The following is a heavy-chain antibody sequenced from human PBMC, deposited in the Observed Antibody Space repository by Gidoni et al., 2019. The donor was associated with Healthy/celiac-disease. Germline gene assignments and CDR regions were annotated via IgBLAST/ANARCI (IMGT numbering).Heavy chain of an antibody. CDR2: IWYDGSNK. CDR3: ARGSDGSIWYFDY. J-gene: IGHJ4*02. Sequence: QVQLVESGGGVVQPGRSLRLSCAASGFTFSSYGMHWVRQAPGKGLEWVAVIWYDGSNKYYADSVKGRFTISRDNSKNTLYLQMNSLRAEDTAVYYCARGSDGSIWYFDYWGQGTLVTVSS. CDR1: GFTFSSYG. D-gene: IGHD6-13*01. V-gene: IGHV3-33*01.